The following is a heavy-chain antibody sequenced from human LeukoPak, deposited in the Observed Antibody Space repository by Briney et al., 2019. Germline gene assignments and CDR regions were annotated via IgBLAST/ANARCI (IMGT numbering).Heavy chain of an antibody. CDR1: GFTFNIYA. CDR3: VRDLRQYLSAWSTFDS. J-gene: IGHJ4*02. CDR2: ISGGGGST. V-gene: IGHV3-23*01. Sequence: GGSLRLSCAASGFTFNIYAMSWVRQAPGKGLEWVSAISGGGGSTNYADSVKGRFTISRDNPKNTLYLQMNSLRPEDTAVYYCVRDLRQYLSAWSTFDSWGQGTLVTVSS. D-gene: IGHD6-19*01.